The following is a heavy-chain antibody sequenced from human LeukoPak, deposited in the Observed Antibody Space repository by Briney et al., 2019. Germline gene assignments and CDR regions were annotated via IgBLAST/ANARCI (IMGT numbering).Heavy chain of an antibody. CDR2: ISYDGSNK. CDR1: GFTFSSYA. D-gene: IGHD2-15*01. CDR3: ARERISRAWFDP. J-gene: IGHJ5*02. Sequence: GGSLRLSCAASGFTFSSYAMHWVRQAPGKGLEWVAVISYDGSNKYYADSVKGRFTISRDNSKNTLYLQMNSLRAEDTAVYYCARERISRAWFDPWGQGTLVTVSS. V-gene: IGHV3-30-3*01.